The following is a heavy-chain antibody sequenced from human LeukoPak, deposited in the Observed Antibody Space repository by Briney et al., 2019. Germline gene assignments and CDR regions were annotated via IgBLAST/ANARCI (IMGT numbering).Heavy chain of an antibody. V-gene: IGHV3-74*01. J-gene: IGHJ4*02. CDR3: ARAIGLDFDF. CDR2: INSDGSST. CDR1: GFTFSGYW. D-gene: IGHD2/OR15-2a*01. Sequence: GGSLRLSCAASGFTFSGYWMHWVRQAPGKGLVWVSRINSDGSSTTYADSVKGRFTISRDDAKNTLYLQMNSLRAEDTAMYYCARAIGLDFDFWGQGTLVTVSS.